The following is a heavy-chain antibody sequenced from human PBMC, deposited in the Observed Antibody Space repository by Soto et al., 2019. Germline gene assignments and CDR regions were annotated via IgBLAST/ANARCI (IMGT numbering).Heavy chain of an antibody. CDR3: ARDIVGGVTRVNWFDP. V-gene: IGHV1-18*01. CDR1: GYTFTSYG. Sequence: ASVKVSCKASGYTFTSYGISWVRRAPGQGLEWMGWISAYNGNTNYAQKLQGRVTMTTDTSTSTAYMELRSLRSDDTAVYYCARDIVGGVTRVNWFDPWGQGTLVTVSS. CDR2: ISAYNGNT. J-gene: IGHJ5*02. D-gene: IGHD2-8*02.